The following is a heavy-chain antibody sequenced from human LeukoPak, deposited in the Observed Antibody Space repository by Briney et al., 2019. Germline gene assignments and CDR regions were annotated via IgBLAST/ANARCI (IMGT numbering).Heavy chain of an antibody. V-gene: IGHV1-3*01. J-gene: IGHJ4*02. Sequence: ASVKVSCKASGYTFTSYAMHWVRQAPGQRLEWMGWINAGNGSTKYSQKFQGRVTITRDTSASTAYMELSSLRSEDTAVYYCARGTVTPYDHWGQGTLVTVSS. CDR3: ARGTVTPYDH. D-gene: IGHD4-17*01. CDR1: GYTFTSYA. CDR2: INAGNGST.